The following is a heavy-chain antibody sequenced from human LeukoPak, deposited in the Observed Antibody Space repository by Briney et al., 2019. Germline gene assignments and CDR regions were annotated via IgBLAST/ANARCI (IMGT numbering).Heavy chain of an antibody. CDR3: ARDLHGRTEGDY. D-gene: IGHD1-14*01. CDR1: GGTFSSYA. Sequence: ASVKVSCKASGGTFSSYAISWVRQAPGQGLEWMGGIIPIFGTANYAQKFQGRVTITADESTSTAYMELSSLRSEDTAVYYCARDLHGRTEGDYWGQGTLVTVSS. J-gene: IGHJ4*02. V-gene: IGHV1-69*13. CDR2: IIPIFGTA.